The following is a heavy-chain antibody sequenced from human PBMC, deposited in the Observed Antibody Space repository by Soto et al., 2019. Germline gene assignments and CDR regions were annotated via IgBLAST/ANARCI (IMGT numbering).Heavy chain of an antibody. CDR2: IRSKANSYAT. CDR1: GFTFSGSA. CDR3: TTRDLGYCSGGSCYVVDFDY. Sequence: EVQLVESGGGLVQPGGSLKLSCAASGFTFSGSAMHWVRQASGKGLEWVGRIRSKANSYATAYAASVKGRFTISRDDSKNTAYPKMNSLKSEDTSVYYCTTRDLGYCSGGSCYVVDFDYWGQGTLVTVS. D-gene: IGHD2-15*01. J-gene: IGHJ4*02. V-gene: IGHV3-73*02.